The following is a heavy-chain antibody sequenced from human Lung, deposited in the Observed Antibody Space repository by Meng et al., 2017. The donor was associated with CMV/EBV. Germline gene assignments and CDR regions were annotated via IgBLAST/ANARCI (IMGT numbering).Heavy chain of an antibody. D-gene: IGHD1-26*01. J-gene: IGHJ4*02. CDR2: IIPIFGTT. CDR1: GGTFNSYA. V-gene: IGHV1-69*12. Sequence: QVQLVQSGAEVKKPGSSVKVSCKTSGGTFNSYATSWVRQAPGQGLEWMGGIIPIFGTTNYAQKFQGRIRITADESTSTAYMELSSLRSEDTAVYYCARAPPIVGASFGSWGQGTLVTVSS. CDR3: ARAPPIVGASFGS.